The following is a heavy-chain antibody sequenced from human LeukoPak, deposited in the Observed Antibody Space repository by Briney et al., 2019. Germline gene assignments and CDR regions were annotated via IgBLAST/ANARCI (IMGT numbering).Heavy chain of an antibody. CDR3: ARHPIAVTGTGRY. Sequence: PGGSLRLSCAASGFTFSIYEMNWVRQAPGKGLEWVSYISSSDSTIYYADSVKGRFTISRDNAKNSLYLQMNSLRAEDTAMYYCARHPIAVTGTGRYWGQGTLVTVSS. V-gene: IGHV3-48*03. CDR2: ISSSDSTI. J-gene: IGHJ4*02. CDR1: GFTFSIYE. D-gene: IGHD6-19*01.